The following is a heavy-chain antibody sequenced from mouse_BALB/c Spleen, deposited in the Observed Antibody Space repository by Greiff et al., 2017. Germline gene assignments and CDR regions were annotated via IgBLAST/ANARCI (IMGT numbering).Heavy chain of an antibody. CDR3: ASDGNYSYAMDY. Sequence: QVQLQQSGAELVRPGVSVKISCTASGYTFTDYAMHWVKQSHAKRLEWIGVISTYYGDASYNQKFKGKATITLDKSSSTAYMELARLTSEDSAIDSCASDGNYSYAMDYWGQGTSVTVSS. D-gene: IGHD2-1*01. V-gene: IGHV1S137*01. CDR1: GYTFTDYA. CDR2: ISTYYGDA. J-gene: IGHJ4*01.